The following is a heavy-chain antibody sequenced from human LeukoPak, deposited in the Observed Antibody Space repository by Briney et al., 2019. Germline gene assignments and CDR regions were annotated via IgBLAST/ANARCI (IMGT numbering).Heavy chain of an antibody. CDR3: ATKVRDAISLHNFDY. V-gene: IGHV3-30*02. Sequence: PGGSLRLSRAPSGLTFCSYGMHSVRQSPGTGLRWWAFIRYDGSNKYYADSVKGRFTISRDNSQNTLYLQMHSLRAEDTAVYYCATKVRDAISLHNFDYWGQGTLVTVSS. J-gene: IGHJ4*02. D-gene: IGHD3-9*01. CDR1: GLTFCSYG. CDR2: IRYDGSNK.